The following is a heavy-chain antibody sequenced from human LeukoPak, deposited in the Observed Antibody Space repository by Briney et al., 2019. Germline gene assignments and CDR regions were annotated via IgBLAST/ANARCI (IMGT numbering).Heavy chain of an antibody. V-gene: IGHV1-18*01. Sequence: ASVKVSCKASGYTFTSYGISWVRQAPGQGLECMGWISAYNGNTNYAQKLQGRVTMTTDTSTSTAYMELRSMRSDDTAVYYCARERVLNYYDSSGYYPFDYWGQGTLVTVSS. CDR1: GYTFTSYG. D-gene: IGHD3-22*01. CDR3: ARERVLNYYDSSGYYPFDY. J-gene: IGHJ4*02. CDR2: ISAYNGNT.